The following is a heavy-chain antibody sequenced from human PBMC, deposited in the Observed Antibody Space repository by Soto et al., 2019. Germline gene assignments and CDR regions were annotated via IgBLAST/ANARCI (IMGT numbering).Heavy chain of an antibody. D-gene: IGHD3-9*01. CDR3: ARQDGIFGWFDP. Sequence: GESLKISCRASGYNFTTSWIGWARQKPGKVLEWMGIIYPADSDTIYSPSFQGQVTFSVDKSINTAFLQMSSLKASDTAIYYCARQDGIFGWFDPWGQGXLVTVCS. CDR1: GYNFTTSW. CDR2: IYPADSDT. J-gene: IGHJ5*02. V-gene: IGHV5-51*01.